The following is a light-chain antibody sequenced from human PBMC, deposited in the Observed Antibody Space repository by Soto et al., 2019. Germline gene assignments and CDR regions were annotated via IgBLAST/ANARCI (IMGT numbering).Light chain of an antibody. CDR2: SAS. V-gene: IGKV1-9*01. Sequence: IQLTQSPSSLSASVGDRVTITCRASRGISSYLAWYQQKPGKAPKLLVYSASTLQSGVPSRFSGSGSGPDFTLNISSLQPEDSATYFCQQLNSYPQTFGQGTRLEIK. CDR3: QQLNSYPQT. CDR1: RGISSY. J-gene: IGKJ5*01.